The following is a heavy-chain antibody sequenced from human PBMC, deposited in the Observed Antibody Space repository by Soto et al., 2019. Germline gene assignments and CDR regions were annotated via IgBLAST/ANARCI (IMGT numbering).Heavy chain of an antibody. J-gene: IGHJ4*02. V-gene: IGHV4-31*03. Sequence: QVQLQESGPGLVKPSQTLSLTCTVSGGSISSGGYYWSWIRQHPGKGLEWIGYIYYSGSTYYNPSLKSRVTISVDTSKNQFSLKLSSVTAADTAVYYCARTYGSGSYYISYFDYWGQGTLVTVSS. CDR1: GGSISSGGYY. D-gene: IGHD3-10*01. CDR2: IYYSGST. CDR3: ARTYGSGSYYISYFDY.